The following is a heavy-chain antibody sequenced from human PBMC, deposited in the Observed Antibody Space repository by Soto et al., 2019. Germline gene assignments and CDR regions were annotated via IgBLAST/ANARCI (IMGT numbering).Heavy chain of an antibody. CDR2: ISGSGSST. J-gene: IGHJ4*02. CDR1: GFTFNKHA. CDR3: ARTPGVITVTSAFDH. Sequence: PGGSLRLSCVASGFTFNKHALAWVRQAPGKGLEWVSAISGSGSSTYDSDSVKGRFTISRDNSNNTLYLQMNSLRAEDTAIYYCARTPGVITVTSAFDHWGQGTPVTVSS. V-gene: IGHV3-23*01. D-gene: IGHD4-4*01.